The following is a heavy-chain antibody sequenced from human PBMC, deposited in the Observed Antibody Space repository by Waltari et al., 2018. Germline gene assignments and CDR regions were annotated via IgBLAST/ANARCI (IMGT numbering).Heavy chain of an antibody. Sequence: QVQLQESGPGLVKPSQTLSLTCTVSGGSISSGSYYWSWIRQPAGTGLDWIGRIYTSGSTNYTASLKSRVTISVDTSKNQFSLKLSSVTAADTAVYYCARRCSSTSCYEGIDAFDIWGQGTMVTVSS. J-gene: IGHJ3*02. D-gene: IGHD2-2*01. V-gene: IGHV4-61*02. CDR2: IYTSGST. CDR1: GGSISSGSYY. CDR3: ARRCSSTSCYEGIDAFDI.